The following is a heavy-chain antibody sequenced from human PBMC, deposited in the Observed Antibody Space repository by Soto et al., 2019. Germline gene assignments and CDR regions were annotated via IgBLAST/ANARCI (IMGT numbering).Heavy chain of an antibody. CDR3: AREVYSSGWYDY. CDR2: ISYDGSNK. CDR1: GFTFYSYA. Sequence: GGSTRISCAASGFTFYSYAMHWVRQAPGKGLEWVAVISYDGSNKYYADSVKGRFTISRDNSKNTLYLQTNSLRAEDTAVYYCAREVYSSGWYDYWGQGTLVTVSS. D-gene: IGHD6-19*01. V-gene: IGHV3-30-3*01. J-gene: IGHJ4*02.